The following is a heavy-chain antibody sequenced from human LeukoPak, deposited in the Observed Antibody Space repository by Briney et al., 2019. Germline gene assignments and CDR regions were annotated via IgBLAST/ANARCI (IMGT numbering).Heavy chain of an antibody. CDR3: SRKYDSSGYFDY. J-gene: IGHJ4*02. CDR1: GFTFSDYY. Sequence: GGSLRLSCAASGFTFSDYYMTWIRQAPGKGLEWVSFISNSGSSNDYADSVKGRFTISRDNAKNSLYLQMNSLRAEDTAVYYCSRKYDSSGYFDYWGRGTLVTVSS. V-gene: IGHV3-11*01. CDR2: ISNSGSSN. D-gene: IGHD3-22*01.